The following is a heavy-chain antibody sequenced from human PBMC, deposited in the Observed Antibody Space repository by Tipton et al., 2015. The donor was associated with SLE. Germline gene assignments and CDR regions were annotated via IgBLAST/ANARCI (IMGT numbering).Heavy chain of an antibody. CDR2: INPNSGGT. D-gene: IGHD2-15*01. CDR1: GGSFRSYG. J-gene: IGHJ5*02. V-gene: IGHV1-2*02. CDR3: ARGCSGGRCYFKVFDP. Sequence: QSGPEVKKPGSSVKVSCKASGGSFRSYGISWVRQAPGQGLEWMGWINPNSGGTNTGQKFQGRVTMTRDTSISTVYMELSSLRPDDTAVYYCARGCSGGRCYFKVFDPWGQGTLVTVSS.